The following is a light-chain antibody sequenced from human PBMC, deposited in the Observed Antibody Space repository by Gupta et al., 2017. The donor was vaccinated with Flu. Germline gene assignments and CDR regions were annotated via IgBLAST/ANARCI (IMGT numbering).Light chain of an antibody. CDR2: EVS. J-gene: IGLJ3*02. CDR3: CSYAGSSNWV. CDR1: SSDVGSYKL. Sequence: SALTQPASVSGSPGESITITCTGTSSDVGSYKLVSWYQQHPGKAPKLMIYEVSKRPSGVSNRFSGSKTGNTASLTISGRQAEDDADYYCCSYAGSSNWVFGGGTKLTVL. V-gene: IGLV2-23*02.